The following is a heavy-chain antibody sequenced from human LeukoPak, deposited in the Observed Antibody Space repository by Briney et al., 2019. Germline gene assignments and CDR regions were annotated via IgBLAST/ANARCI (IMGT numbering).Heavy chain of an antibody. CDR1: GGSVSSYY. V-gene: IGHV4-4*07. Sequence: SSETLSLTCTVSGGSVSSYYWTWIRQPAGKGLEWIGRIYTSRSTNYSPSLRSRVTMSVDTSKNQFSLKLSSVTAADTAVYYCARDFYGSGSFRFDPWGQGTLVTVSS. D-gene: IGHD3-10*01. J-gene: IGHJ5*02. CDR2: IYTSRST. CDR3: ARDFYGSGSFRFDP.